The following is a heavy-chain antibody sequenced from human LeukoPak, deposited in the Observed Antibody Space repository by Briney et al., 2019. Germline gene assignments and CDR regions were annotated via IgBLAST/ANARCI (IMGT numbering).Heavy chain of an antibody. J-gene: IGHJ4*02. CDR3: ANPRYDSSGYLFDY. CDR2: INGGSGNT. CDR1: GYTFIDYT. D-gene: IGHD3-22*01. Sequence: ASVKVSCKASGYTFIDYTMHWLRQAPGQRLDWMGWINGGSGNTKYSPESQGRVTITRDTSASTGYMELSSLRSEDTAVYYCANPRYDSSGYLFDYWGQGTLVTVSS. V-gene: IGHV1-3*01.